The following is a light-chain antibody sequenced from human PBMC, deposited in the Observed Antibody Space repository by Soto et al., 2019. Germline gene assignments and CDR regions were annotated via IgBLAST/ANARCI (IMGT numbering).Light chain of an antibody. CDR1: QIISNW. Sequence: DIQMTPFPSSVSASVGDSVAITCRASQIISNWVAWYQQKPGTAPRLLIYAATTLNSGPPSIFSGRTSETNFVLTNTHPQHGDFAIYYCQQASSLPFTFGRGTKVDLK. CDR2: AAT. J-gene: IGKJ3*01. V-gene: IGKV1-12*01. CDR3: QQASSLPFT.